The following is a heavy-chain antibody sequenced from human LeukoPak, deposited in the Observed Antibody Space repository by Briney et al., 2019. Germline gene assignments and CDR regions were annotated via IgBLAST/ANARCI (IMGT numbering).Heavy chain of an antibody. CDR3: ASSGDGYNYLQDDY. CDR2: IIPIFGTA. V-gene: IGHV1-69*13. Sequence: ASVSVSCTASGGTFSGYAISWVRQAPGQGLEWMGGIIPIFGTANYAQKFQGRVTITADESTSTAYMELSSLRSEDTAVYYWASSGDGYNYLQDDYWGQGTLVTVSS. CDR1: GGTFSGYA. D-gene: IGHD5-24*01. J-gene: IGHJ4*02.